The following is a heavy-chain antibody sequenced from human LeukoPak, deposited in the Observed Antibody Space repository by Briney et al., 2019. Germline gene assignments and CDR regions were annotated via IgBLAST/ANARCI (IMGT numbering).Heavy chain of an antibody. CDR2: ISWNSGSI. D-gene: IGHD6-19*01. V-gene: IGHV3-9*01. Sequence: GGSLRLSCATSGFTFSSYSMNWVRQAPGKGLEWVSGISWNSGSIGYADSVKGRFTISRDNAKNSLYLQMNSLRAEDTALYYCAKTYSSGWSWTFDAFDIWGQGTMVTVSS. CDR1: GFTFSSYS. CDR3: AKTYSSGWSWTFDAFDI. J-gene: IGHJ3*02.